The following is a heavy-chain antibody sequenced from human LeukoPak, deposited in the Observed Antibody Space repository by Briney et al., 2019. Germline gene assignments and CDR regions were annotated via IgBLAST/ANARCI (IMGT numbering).Heavy chain of an antibody. Sequence: GRSLRLSCAASGFTFSSYGMHWVRQAPGKGLEWVAVISYDGSNKYYADSVKGRFTISRDNSKNTLYLQMNSLRAEDTAVYYCAKDDIPAFATGYMDVWGKGTTVTVSS. V-gene: IGHV3-30*18. CDR3: AKDDIPAFATGYMDV. D-gene: IGHD2-2*01. CDR1: GFTFSSYG. J-gene: IGHJ6*03. CDR2: ISYDGSNK.